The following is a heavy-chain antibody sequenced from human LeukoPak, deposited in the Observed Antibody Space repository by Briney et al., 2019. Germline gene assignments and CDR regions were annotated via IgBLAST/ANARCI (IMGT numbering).Heavy chain of an antibody. V-gene: IGHV4-34*01. CDR2: INHSGST. Sequence: KTSETLSLTCAVYGGSFSGYYWSWIRQPPGKGLEWIGEINHSGSTNYNPSLKSRVTISVDTSKNQFSLKLSSVTAADTAVYYCAREGYCSGGSCYSENDAFDIWGQGTMVTVSS. CDR1: GGSFSGYY. J-gene: IGHJ3*02. CDR3: AREGYCSGGSCYSENDAFDI. D-gene: IGHD2-15*01.